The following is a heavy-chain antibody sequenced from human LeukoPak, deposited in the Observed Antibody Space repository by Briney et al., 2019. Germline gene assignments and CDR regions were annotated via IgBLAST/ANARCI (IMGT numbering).Heavy chain of an antibody. CDR3: AKDTHSSGNYGIAFDI. V-gene: IGHV3-23*01. CDR1: GFTFSSYA. D-gene: IGHD3-22*01. J-gene: IGHJ3*02. Sequence: PGGSLRLSCAASGFTFSSYAMSWVRQAPGKGLEWVSGISGSGGSTYYADSVKGRFTISRDNSKNTLYLQMNSLRAEDTAVYYCAKDTHSSGNYGIAFDIWGQGTMVTVSS. CDR2: ISGSGGST.